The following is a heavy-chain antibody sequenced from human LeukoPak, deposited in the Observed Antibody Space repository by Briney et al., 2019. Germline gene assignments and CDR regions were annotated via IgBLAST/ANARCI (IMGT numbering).Heavy chain of an antibody. J-gene: IGHJ3*02. CDR1: GFTFSSHG. CDR3: AIGYCGYGLDAFDI. V-gene: IGHV3-30-3*01. Sequence: PGGSLRLSCAASGFTFSSHGFHWVCQAPGKGLEWVAMISYDGSNKDYADSVKGRFTISRDSSKNTLYLQINSLRVEDTAEDYCAIGYCGYGLDAFDIWGQGTMVTVSS. D-gene: IGHD6-25*01. CDR2: ISYDGSNK.